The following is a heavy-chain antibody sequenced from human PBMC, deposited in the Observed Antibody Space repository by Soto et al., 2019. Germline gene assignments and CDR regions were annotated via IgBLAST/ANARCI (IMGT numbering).Heavy chain of an antibody. V-gene: IGHV3-21*01. Sequence: PGGSLRLCCAASGFSFSTYNMNWVRQAPGKGLEWVSSIDASSTHIYYADSVKGRFTISRDNGKSSLYLQMDSLRAEDTALYYCVRQQYDFLVDPWGQGTLVTVSS. CDR1: GFSFSTYN. D-gene: IGHD3-16*01. CDR3: VRQQYDFLVDP. CDR2: IDASSTHI. J-gene: IGHJ5*02.